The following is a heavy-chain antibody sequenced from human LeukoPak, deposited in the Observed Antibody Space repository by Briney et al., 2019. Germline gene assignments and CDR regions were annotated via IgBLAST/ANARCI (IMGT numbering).Heavy chain of an antibody. CDR1: GFTFSSYA. D-gene: IGHD1-1*01. CDR2: ISGSGGST. V-gene: IGHV3-23*01. J-gene: IGHJ4*02. Sequence: GGSLRLSCAASGFTFSSYAMSWVRQAPGKGLEWVSAISGSGGSTYYADSVKGRFTISRDNSKNTLYLQMNSLRAEDTAVYYCAEGGIADNWNDEPDFDYWGQGTLVTVSS. CDR3: AEGGIADNWNDEPDFDY.